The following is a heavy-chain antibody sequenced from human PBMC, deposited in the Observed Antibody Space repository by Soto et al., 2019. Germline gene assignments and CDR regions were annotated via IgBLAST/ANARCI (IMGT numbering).Heavy chain of an antibody. CDR3: SNRDYDTNGYYRFDP. CDR2: INNSGRV. J-gene: IGHJ5*01. D-gene: IGHD3-22*01. V-gene: IGHV4-34*01. Sequence: SETLSLTCAVYGGSFSGHSWTWIRQSPGKGLEWIGDINNSGRVNYSPSLKSRVTISLDTSKNQFSLTLSAVNAADTAMYYCSNRDYDTNGYYRFDPWGQGTLVT. CDR1: GGSFSGHS.